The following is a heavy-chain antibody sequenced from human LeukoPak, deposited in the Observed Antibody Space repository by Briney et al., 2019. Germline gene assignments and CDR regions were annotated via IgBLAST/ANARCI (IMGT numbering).Heavy chain of an antibody. J-gene: IGHJ4*02. CDR2: INPNSGGT. CDR1: GYTFTGYY. D-gene: IGHD2-15*01. Sequence: ASVTVSCKASGYTFTGYYMHWVRQAPGQGLEWMGWINPNSGGTNYAQKFQGWVTMTRDTSISTAYMELSRLRSDDTAAYYCAKSVVVITFRFDDWGQGALVTVSS. V-gene: IGHV1-2*04. CDR3: AKSVVVITFRFDD.